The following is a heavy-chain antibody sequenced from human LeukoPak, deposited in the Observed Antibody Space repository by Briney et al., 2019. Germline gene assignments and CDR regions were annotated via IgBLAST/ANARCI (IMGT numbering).Heavy chain of an antibody. D-gene: IGHD3-22*01. Sequence: RPGGSLRLSCAASGFTFSSYAMSWVRQAPGKGLEWVSAISGSGGSTYYADSVKGRFTISRDNSKNTLYLQMNSLRAEDTAVYYCAKDNSSNYYDSSGYDYWGQGTLVTVSS. CDR2: ISGSGGST. CDR3: AKDNSSNYYDSSGYDY. J-gene: IGHJ4*02. V-gene: IGHV3-23*01. CDR1: GFTFSSYA.